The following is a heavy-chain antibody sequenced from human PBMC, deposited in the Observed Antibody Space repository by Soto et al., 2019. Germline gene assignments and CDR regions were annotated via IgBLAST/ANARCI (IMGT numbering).Heavy chain of an antibody. D-gene: IGHD6-13*01. CDR2: IYYSGST. J-gene: IGHJ1*01. V-gene: IGHV4-39*01. CDR3: ARQRVAEAGTGYFQH. Sequence: PSETLSLTCTVSGGSISSSSYYWGWIRQPPGKGLEWIGSIYYSGSTYYNPSLKSRVTISVDTSKNQFSLKLSSVTAADTAVYYCARQRVAEAGTGYFQHWGQGTLVTVSS. CDR1: GGSISSSSYY.